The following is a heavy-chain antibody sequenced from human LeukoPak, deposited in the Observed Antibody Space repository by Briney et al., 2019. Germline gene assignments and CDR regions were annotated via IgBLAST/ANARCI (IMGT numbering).Heavy chain of an antibody. CDR3: ARGPSITMIRGGQWYYYMDV. Sequence: GGSLRLSCAASGFTVSSNEMSWVRQAPGKGLEWVSSISGGSTYYADSRKGRFTISRDNSKNTLHLQMNSLRAEDTAVYYCARGPSITMIRGGQWYYYMDVWGKGTTVTISS. CDR2: ISGGST. D-gene: IGHD3-10*01. V-gene: IGHV3-38-3*01. CDR1: GFTVSSNE. J-gene: IGHJ6*03.